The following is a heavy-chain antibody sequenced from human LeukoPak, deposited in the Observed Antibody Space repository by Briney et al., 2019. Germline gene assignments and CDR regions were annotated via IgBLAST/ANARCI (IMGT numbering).Heavy chain of an antibody. J-gene: IGHJ4*02. CDR1: GFTFSSYG. Sequence: GGSLRLSCAASGFTFSSYGMHWVRQAPGKGLEWVAVISYDGSNKYYADSVKGRFTISRDNSKNTLYLQMNSLRAEDTAVYYCAKQLSSMEHYFDYWGQGTLVTVSS. D-gene: IGHD2-2*01. CDR2: ISYDGSNK. V-gene: IGHV3-30*18. CDR3: AKQLSSMEHYFDY.